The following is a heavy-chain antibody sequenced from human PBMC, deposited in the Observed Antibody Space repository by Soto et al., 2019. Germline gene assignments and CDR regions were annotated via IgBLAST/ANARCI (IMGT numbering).Heavy chain of an antibody. V-gene: IGHV3-30*18. J-gene: IGHJ4*02. CDR1: GFTFSSYG. Sequence: GGSLRLSCAASGFTFSSYGMHWVRQAPGKGLEWVAVISYDGSNKYYADSVKGRFTISRDNSKNTLYLQMNSLRAEDTAVYYCAKASSGSYYSPFDYWGQGTLVPVSS. CDR2: ISYDGSNK. D-gene: IGHD3-10*01. CDR3: AKASSGSYYSPFDY.